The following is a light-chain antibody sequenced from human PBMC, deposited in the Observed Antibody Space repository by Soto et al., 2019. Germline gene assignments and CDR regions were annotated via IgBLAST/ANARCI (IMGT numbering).Light chain of an antibody. J-gene: IGLJ3*02. Sequence: QSVLTQPPSVSGAPGQRVTISCTGSSSNIGAGYDVNWYQQLPGTAPKLLIYANSNRPSGVPDRFSGSKSGTSASLAITGVQAEDEADYYCQSYDSRLSGWVFGGGTKLTVL. V-gene: IGLV1-40*01. CDR2: ANS. CDR3: QSYDSRLSGWV. CDR1: SSNIGAGYD.